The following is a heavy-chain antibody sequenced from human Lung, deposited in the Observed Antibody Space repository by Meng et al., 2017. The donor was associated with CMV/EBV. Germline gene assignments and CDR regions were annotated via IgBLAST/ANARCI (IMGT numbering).Heavy chain of an antibody. V-gene: IGHV3-66*02. CDR1: GSTVSNNY. Sequence: GGSXRPXCAPLGSTVSNNYMSWVPQAQGKGLEWVSVIYAGGSTHYADSVKGRFTISRDNSENTVYLHMNSLRGDDTAVYYCARDPRYAFLTDFPHNGMDVWXQGTXVTGAS. J-gene: IGHJ6*02. CDR3: ARDPRYAFLTDFPHNGMDV. CDR2: IYAGGST. D-gene: IGHD3-9*01.